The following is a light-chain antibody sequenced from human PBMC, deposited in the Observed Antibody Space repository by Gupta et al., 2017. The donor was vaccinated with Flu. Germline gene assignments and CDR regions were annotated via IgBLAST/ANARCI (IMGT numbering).Light chain of an antibody. CDR2: DAS. CDR3: QQRSNWPLLT. CDR1: QSVSSY. V-gene: IGKV3-11*01. Sequence: DIVFTLSPATLSLSPGESATLSCRASQSVSSYLAWYQQRPGQAPRLLIYDASNRATGIPARFSGSGSGTDFTLTISTPEPEDFAVYYCQQRSNWPLLTFGGGTKVEIK. J-gene: IGKJ4*01.